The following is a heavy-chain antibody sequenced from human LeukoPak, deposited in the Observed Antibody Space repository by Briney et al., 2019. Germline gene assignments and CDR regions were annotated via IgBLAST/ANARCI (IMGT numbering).Heavy chain of an antibody. CDR1: GYTFTGYY. CDR3: ATVKRSGGSLYFDY. J-gene: IGHJ4*02. V-gene: IGHV1-2*02. Sequence: GASVKVSCKASGYTFTGYYMHWVRQAPGQGLEWMGWINPNSGGTNYAQNFQGRVTMTRDTSISTAYMELSRLRSEDTAVYYCATVKRSGGSLYFDYWGQGTLVTVSS. CDR2: INPNSGGT. D-gene: IGHD2-15*01.